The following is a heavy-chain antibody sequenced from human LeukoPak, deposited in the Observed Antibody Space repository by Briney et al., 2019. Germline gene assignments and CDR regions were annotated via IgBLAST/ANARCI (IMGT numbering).Heavy chain of an antibody. V-gene: IGHV4-59*08. CDR1: GGSISSYY. Sequence: SETLSLTCTVSGGSISSYYWSWIRQPPGKGLEWIGYIYYSGSTNYNPSLKSRVTISVDTSKNQFSLKLSSVTAADTAVYYCASHNWNYYYYYGMDVWGQGTTVTVSS. CDR3: ASHNWNYYYYYGMDV. J-gene: IGHJ6*02. D-gene: IGHD1-20*01. CDR2: IYYSGST.